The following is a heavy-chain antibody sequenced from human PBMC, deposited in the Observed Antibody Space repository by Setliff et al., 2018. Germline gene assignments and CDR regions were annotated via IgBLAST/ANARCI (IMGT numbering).Heavy chain of an antibody. CDR1: GFTFSSYG. CDR2: IRCDGSNK. CDR3: AKDRWMVVRETPDY. D-gene: IGHD2-2*01. V-gene: IGHV3-30*02. J-gene: IGHJ4*02. Sequence: GGSLRLSCAASGFTFSSYGMHWVRQAPGKGLEWVAFIRCDGSNKYYADSVKGRFTISRDNSKNTLYLQMNGLRAEDTAVYYCAKDRWMVVRETPDYWGQGTLVTVSS.